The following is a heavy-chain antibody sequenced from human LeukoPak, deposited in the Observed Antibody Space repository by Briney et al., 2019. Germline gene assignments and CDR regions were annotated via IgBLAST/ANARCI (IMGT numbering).Heavy chain of an antibody. V-gene: IGHV3-48*01. CDR2: ISSSSSTI. D-gene: IGHD3-22*01. CDR3: GSGYLHNNWFDP. Sequence: GGSLRLSCAASGFTFSSYSMNWVRQAPGKGLEWVSYISSSSSTIYYADSVKGRFTISRDNAKNSLYLQMNSLRAEDTAVYYCGSGYLHNNWFDPWGQGTLVTVSS. CDR1: GFTFSSYS. J-gene: IGHJ5*02.